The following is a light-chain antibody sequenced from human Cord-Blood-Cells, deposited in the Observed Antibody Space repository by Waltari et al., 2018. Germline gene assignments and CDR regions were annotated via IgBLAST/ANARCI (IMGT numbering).Light chain of an antibody. Sequence: IQMTQSPSSLSASIGDRVTITCRASQSISSYLNCYQQKPGNAPKLLIYAASSLQSGVPSRFSGSGSGTDFTLTISSLQPEDFATYYCQQLNSYPRTFGQGTKVEIK. J-gene: IGKJ1*01. CDR3: QQLNSYPRT. CDR1: QSISSY. V-gene: IGKV1-39*01. CDR2: AAS.